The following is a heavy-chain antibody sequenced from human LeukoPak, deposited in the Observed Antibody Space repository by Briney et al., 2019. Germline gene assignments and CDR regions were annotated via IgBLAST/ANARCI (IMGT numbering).Heavy chain of an antibody. V-gene: IGHV1-8*01. CDR2: MSPNSGNT. Sequence: ASVKVSCKASGYTFTSYDINWVRQAPGQDLEWMGWMSPNSGNTGYAQKFQGRVTMTRNTSIRTAYMELSNLRSEDTAVYYCARSPPNWGFDHWGQGTLVTVSS. CDR1: GYTFTSYD. D-gene: IGHD7-27*01. J-gene: IGHJ4*02. CDR3: ARSPPNWGFDH.